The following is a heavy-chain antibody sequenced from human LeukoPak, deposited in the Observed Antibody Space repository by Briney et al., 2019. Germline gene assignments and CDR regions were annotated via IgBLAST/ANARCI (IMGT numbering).Heavy chain of an antibody. D-gene: IGHD6-6*01. V-gene: IGHV1-46*01. CDR3: ARGTARPAIALDY. CDR2: INPSSGDT. CDR1: GYSFTSYY. Sequence: GASVKVSCKASGYSFTSYYIHWVRQAPGQGLEWVGIINPSSGDTSTAQKFQGRVTVTRDMSTSTVYMDLSSLRSEDTAMYYCARGTARPAIALDYWGQGTQVTVSS. J-gene: IGHJ4*02.